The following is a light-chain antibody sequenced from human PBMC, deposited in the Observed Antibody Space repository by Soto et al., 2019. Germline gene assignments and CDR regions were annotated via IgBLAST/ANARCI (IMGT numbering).Light chain of an antibody. V-gene: IGKV3-11*01. Sequence: EIAFTQSPATLSLSPGERATLSCRASQRVTSYLAWYQQKPGQDPRLLIYDASNRPTGIPARFSGGGSGADFALTISSLEPEDVAVYYCQQRFNWPLFTFGQGTKLEIK. J-gene: IGKJ2*01. CDR3: QQRFNWPLFT. CDR2: DAS. CDR1: QRVTSY.